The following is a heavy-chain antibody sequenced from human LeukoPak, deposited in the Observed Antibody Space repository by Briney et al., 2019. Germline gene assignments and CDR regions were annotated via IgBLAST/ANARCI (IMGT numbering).Heavy chain of an antibody. V-gene: IGHV5-51*01. Sequence: GESLKISCKGSGYSYTTYWIGWVRQMPGEGLEWMGIIYPGDSDTRYSPSFQGQVTISADKSISTAYLQWSSLKASDTAMYYCTRQAAGVALDICGQGTMVTVSS. D-gene: IGHD6-13*01. CDR1: GYSYTTYW. CDR2: IYPGDSDT. CDR3: TRQAAGVALDI. J-gene: IGHJ3*02.